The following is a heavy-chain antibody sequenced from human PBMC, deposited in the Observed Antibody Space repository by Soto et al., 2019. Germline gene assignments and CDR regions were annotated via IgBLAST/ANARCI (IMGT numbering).Heavy chain of an antibody. V-gene: IGHV4-31*03. Sequence: SETLSLTCTVSGGSISSGGYYWSWIRQHPGKGLEWIGYIYYSGSTYYNPSLKSRVTISVDTSKNQFSLKLSSVTAADTAVYYCARLGIQLWLDYWGQGTLVTVSS. CDR2: IYYSGST. CDR3: ARLGIQLWLDY. D-gene: IGHD5-18*01. CDR1: GGSISSGGYY. J-gene: IGHJ4*02.